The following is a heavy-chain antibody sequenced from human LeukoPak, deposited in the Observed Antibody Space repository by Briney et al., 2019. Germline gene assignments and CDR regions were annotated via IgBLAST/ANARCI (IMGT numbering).Heavy chain of an antibody. V-gene: IGHV4-31*03. CDR1: GGSISSGGYY. CDR2: IYYSGST. D-gene: IGHD3-22*01. Sequence: SETLSLTCTVSGGSISSGGYYWSWIRQHPGKGLEWIGYIYYSGSTYYNPSLKSRVTISVDTSKNQFSLKLSSVTAADTAVYYCARHSPYYYDSSGYYYGDCFDYWGQGTLVTVSS. J-gene: IGHJ4*02. CDR3: ARHSPYYYDSSGYYYGDCFDY.